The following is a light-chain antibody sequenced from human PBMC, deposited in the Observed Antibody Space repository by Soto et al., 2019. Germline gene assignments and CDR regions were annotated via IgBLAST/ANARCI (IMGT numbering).Light chain of an antibody. Sequence: EIVLTQSPATLSLSPGERATLSCRASQSVSSYLAWYQQKPGQAPRLLIYDASNRATGIPARFSGSGSGKDFTLTISRLEPEDFAVYYCQQRSNWPPLTFGGGTKVEIK. CDR3: QQRSNWPPLT. CDR2: DAS. V-gene: IGKV3-11*01. CDR1: QSVSSY. J-gene: IGKJ4*01.